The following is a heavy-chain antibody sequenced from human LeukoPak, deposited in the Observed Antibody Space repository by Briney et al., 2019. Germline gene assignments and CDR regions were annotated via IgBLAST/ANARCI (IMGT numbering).Heavy chain of an antibody. CDR2: IIPILGIA. CDR3: ARGGALGYCTSTTCYGWLDP. D-gene: IGHD2-2*01. CDR1: GGAFSSYA. Sequence: ASVKVSCKASGGAFSSYAINWVRQAPGQGLEWMGRIIPILGIANYAQKFQGRVTITADKSTSTAYMELSSLRSEGTAVYYCARGGALGYCTSTTCYGWLDPWGQGTLVTVSS. V-gene: IGHV1-69*04. J-gene: IGHJ5*02.